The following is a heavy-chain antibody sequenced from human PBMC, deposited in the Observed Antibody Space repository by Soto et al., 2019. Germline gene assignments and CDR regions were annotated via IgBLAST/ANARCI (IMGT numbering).Heavy chain of an antibody. D-gene: IGHD3-10*01. CDR1: GRTFSSYT. V-gene: IGHV1-69*08. CDR2: IIPILGIA. CDR3: AREAYYYGSGAFFDY. Sequence: QVQLVQSGAEVKKPGSSVKVSCKASGRTFSSYTISWVRQAPGQGLEWMGRIIPILGIANYAQKFQGRVTITANKSTSAAYMELRSLRSEDTAVYYCAREAYYYGSGAFFDYWGQGTLVTVSS. J-gene: IGHJ4*02.